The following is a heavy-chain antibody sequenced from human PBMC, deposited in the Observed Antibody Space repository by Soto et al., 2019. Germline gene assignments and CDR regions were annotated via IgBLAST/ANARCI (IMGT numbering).Heavy chain of an antibody. CDR2: IYYSGST. V-gene: IGHV4-59*01. D-gene: IGHD6-25*01. Sequence: SETLSLTCTVSGGSISSYYWSWIRQPPGKGLEWIGYIYYSGSTNYNPSLKSRVTISVDTSKNQFSLKLSSVTAADTAVYYCARDQAEGYYYYGMDVWGQGTTVTVSS. J-gene: IGHJ6*02. CDR3: ARDQAEGYYYYGMDV. CDR1: GGSISSYY.